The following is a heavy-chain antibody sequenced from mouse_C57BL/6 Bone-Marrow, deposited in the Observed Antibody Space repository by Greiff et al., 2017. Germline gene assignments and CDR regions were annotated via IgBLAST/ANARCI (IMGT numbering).Heavy chain of an antibody. Sequence: EVQLQQSGPELVQPGASVKISCQASGYSFTDYNMNWVQQSNGKSLEWIGVINPNYGTTSYNQKFKGKATLTVDQASSTAYMQLNSLTSEDSAVYYCARCGSSPFDYWGQGTTLTVAS. D-gene: IGHD1-1*01. CDR2: INPNYGTT. CDR3: ARCGSSPFDY. J-gene: IGHJ2*01. CDR1: GYSFTDYN. V-gene: IGHV1-39*01.